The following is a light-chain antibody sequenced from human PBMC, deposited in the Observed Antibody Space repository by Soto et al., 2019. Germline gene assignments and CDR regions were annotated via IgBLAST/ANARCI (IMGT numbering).Light chain of an antibody. CDR3: SSYTSSSTLVV. V-gene: IGLV2-14*01. Sequence: QSALTQHASVSGSPGQSITISCTGTSSDVGGYKYVSWYQQHPGKAPKLMIYDVSNRPSGVSNRFSGSKSGNTASLTISGLQAEDEADYYCSSYTSSSTLVVFGGGTKLTVL. J-gene: IGLJ2*01. CDR1: SSDVGGYKY. CDR2: DVS.